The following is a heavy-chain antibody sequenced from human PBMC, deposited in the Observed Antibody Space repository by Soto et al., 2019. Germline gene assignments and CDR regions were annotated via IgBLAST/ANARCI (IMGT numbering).Heavy chain of an antibody. J-gene: IGHJ4*02. D-gene: IGHD2-2*01. CDR1: GGSITSSSYY. Sequence: QLQLQESGPGLVKPSETLSLTCTLSGGSITSSSYYWGWVRQPPGKGLEWIGTIYYGGNTYYHPSLKSRVTISVDTSKNHCSLKLSSVTAADTAVYYCASVGRVEVGKYYFDHWGQGTLVTVSS. CDR2: IYYGGNT. CDR3: ASVGRVEVGKYYFDH. V-gene: IGHV4-39*02.